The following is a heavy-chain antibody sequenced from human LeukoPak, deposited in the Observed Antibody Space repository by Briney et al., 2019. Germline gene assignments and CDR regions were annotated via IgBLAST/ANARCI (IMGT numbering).Heavy chain of an antibody. J-gene: IGHJ4*02. CDR3: ANALSGTSFWGY. CDR1: GYDFSTYW. CDR2: IYPGGSET. D-gene: IGHD1-1*01. V-gene: IGHV5-51*01. Sequence: GESLKISCQGLGYDFSTYWNAWVRQRPGKGLEWIGIIYPGGSETRYDPSFQGQVTISADKSISTAYLQWSSLKASDTAMYYCANALSGTSFWGYWGQGTPLTVSS.